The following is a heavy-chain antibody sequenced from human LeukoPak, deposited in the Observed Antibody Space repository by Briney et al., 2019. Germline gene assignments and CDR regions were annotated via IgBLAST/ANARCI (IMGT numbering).Heavy chain of an antibody. V-gene: IGHV3-30-3*01. D-gene: IGHD7-27*01. Sequence: AGGSLRLSCAASGFTFSSYAMHWVRQAPGKGLEWVAVISYDGSNKYYADSVKGRFTISRDNSKNTLYLQMNSLRAEDTAVYYCAGSPGPFDYWGQGTLVTVSS. CDR2: ISYDGSNK. J-gene: IGHJ4*02. CDR1: GFTFSSYA. CDR3: AGSPGPFDY.